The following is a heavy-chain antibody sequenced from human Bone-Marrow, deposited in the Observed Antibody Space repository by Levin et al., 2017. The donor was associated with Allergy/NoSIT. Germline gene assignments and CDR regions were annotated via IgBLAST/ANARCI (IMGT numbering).Heavy chain of an antibody. CDR3: AKGQGRAGLGDNFDW. CDR1: GFIFSRFG. D-gene: IGHD3-16*01. J-gene: IGHJ4*02. CDR2: MSYDGSHK. Sequence: QLGESLKISCVASGFIFSRFGMHWVRQAPGKGLEWVAAMSYDGSHKSYADSVKGRFTISRDNSNNTLFLQMNSLRSQDTALYYCAKGQGRAGLGDNFDWWGQGTLVTVSS. V-gene: IGHV3-30*18.